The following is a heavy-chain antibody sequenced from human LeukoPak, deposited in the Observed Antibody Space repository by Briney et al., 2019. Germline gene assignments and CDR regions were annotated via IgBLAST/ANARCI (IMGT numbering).Heavy chain of an antibody. CDR1: GGSVSSGSYY. D-gene: IGHD3-22*01. CDR3: ARVLTPGLSSGSPFDY. CDR2: TYYSGST. V-gene: IGHV4-61*01. Sequence: SETLSLTCTVSGGSVSSGSYYWSWIRQPPGTGLEWIGYTYYSGSTNYNPSLKSRVTISVDTSKNQFSLKLSSVTAADTAVYYCARVLTPGLSSGSPFDYWGQGTLVTVSS. J-gene: IGHJ4*02.